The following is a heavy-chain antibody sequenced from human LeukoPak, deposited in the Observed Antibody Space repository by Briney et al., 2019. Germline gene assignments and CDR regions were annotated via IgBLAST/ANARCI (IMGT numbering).Heavy chain of an antibody. CDR3: ARVLGGPLRFLEWLPSSYYYMDV. J-gene: IGHJ6*03. Sequence: TSETLSLTCTVSGGSTSSSSYYWGWIRQPPGKGLEWIGSIYYSGSTYYNPSLKSRVTISVDTSKNQFSLKLSSVTAADTAVYYCARVLGGPLRFLEWLPSSYYYMDVWGKGTTVTVSS. V-gene: IGHV4-39*07. CDR2: IYYSGST. D-gene: IGHD3-3*01. CDR1: GGSTSSSSYY.